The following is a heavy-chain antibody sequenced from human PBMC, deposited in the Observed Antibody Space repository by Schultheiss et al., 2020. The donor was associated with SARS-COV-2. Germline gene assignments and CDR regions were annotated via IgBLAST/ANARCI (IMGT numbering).Heavy chain of an antibody. CDR1: GFTFSSYS. J-gene: IGHJ4*02. Sequence: GGSLRLSCAASGFTFSSYSMNWVRQAPGKGLEWVSYISSSSSTIYYADSVKGRFTISRDNAKNSLYLQMNGLRAEDTAVYYCARGSLRYFDWDKGGLDFDYWGQGTLVTVSS. V-gene: IGHV3-48*01. D-gene: IGHD3-9*01. CDR3: ARGSLRYFDWDKGGLDFDY. CDR2: ISSSSSTI.